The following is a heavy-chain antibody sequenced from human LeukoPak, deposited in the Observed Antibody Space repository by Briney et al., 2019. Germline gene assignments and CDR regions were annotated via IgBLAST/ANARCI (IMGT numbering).Heavy chain of an antibody. V-gene: IGHV1-18*01. CDR2: ISANNGDT. J-gene: IGHJ4*02. CDR1: GYAFTRYG. CDR3: ARDGGIAAANYFDY. Sequence: ASVKVSCKASGYAFTRYGISWVRQAPGQGLEWMGWISANNGDTDYAQSLQGRVTLTTDTSTNTAYMELRSLRSDDTAVYYCARDGGIAAANYFDYWGQGTLVTVSS. D-gene: IGHD6-13*01.